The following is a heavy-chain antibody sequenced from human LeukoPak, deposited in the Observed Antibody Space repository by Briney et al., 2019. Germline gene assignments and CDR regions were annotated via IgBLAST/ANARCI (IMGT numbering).Heavy chain of an antibody. J-gene: IGHJ6*02. D-gene: IGHD3-3*01. CDR3: ARDYDPIYYYYGMDV. V-gene: IGHV1-18*01. CDR1: GYTFTSYG. Sequence: GASVKVSCKASGYTFTSYGISWVRQAPGQGLEWMGWISAYNGNTNYAQKLQGRVTMTTDTSTSTAYMELRSLRSDDTAVYYCARDYDPIYYYYGMDVWGQGTTVTVSS. CDR2: ISAYNGNT.